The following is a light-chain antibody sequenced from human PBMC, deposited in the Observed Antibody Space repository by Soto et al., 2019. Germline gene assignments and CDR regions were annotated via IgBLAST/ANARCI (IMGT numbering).Light chain of an antibody. CDR1: EGIYSAY. CDR3: QQYGSSGT. CDR2: GAS. Sequence: EVVFTQSPGTLSLSRGERATLSCRASEGIYSAYLAWYQQKPGQAPMLLIYGASNRATGIPDRFSGSGSGTDFTLTISRLEPEDFAVYYCQQYGSSGTFGQGTKVDIK. J-gene: IGKJ1*01. V-gene: IGKV3-20*01.